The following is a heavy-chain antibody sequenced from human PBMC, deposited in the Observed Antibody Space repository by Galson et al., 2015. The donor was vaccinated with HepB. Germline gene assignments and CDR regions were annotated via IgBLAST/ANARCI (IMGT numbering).Heavy chain of an antibody. CDR2: INNFKDGGGA. V-gene: IGHV3-23*01. CDR1: GFAFSTYA. J-gene: IGHJ4*02. CDR3: TTDLRRGSEY. Sequence: SLRLSCAASGFAFSTYAMSWVRQAPGKGLEWVSGINNFKDGGGAYHADSAKGRFTVSRADSRNTLYLQINSLTAEDTAVYYCTTDLRRGSEYWGQGTLVTVSS. D-gene: IGHD1-14*01.